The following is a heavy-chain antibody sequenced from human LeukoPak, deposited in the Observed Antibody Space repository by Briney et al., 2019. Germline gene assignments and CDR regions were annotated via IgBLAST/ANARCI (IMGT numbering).Heavy chain of an antibody. D-gene: IGHD5-24*01. CDR2: IYYSGST. V-gene: IGHV4-39*01. Sequence: PSETLSLTCTVSGGSISSSSYYWGWIRQPPGKGLEWIGSIYYSGSTYYNPSLKSRVTISVDTSKNQFSLKLSSVTAADTAVYYCARAGDGHNNHIDYWGQGTLVTVSS. CDR3: ARAGDGHNNHIDY. J-gene: IGHJ4*02. CDR1: GGSISSSSYY.